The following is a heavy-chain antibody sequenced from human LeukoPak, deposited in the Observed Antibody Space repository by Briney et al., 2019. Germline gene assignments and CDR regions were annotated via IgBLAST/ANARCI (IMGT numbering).Heavy chain of an antibody. V-gene: IGHV3-74*01. CDR2: INADGSSA. CDR1: GFTLSNYW. D-gene: IGHD4-23*01. CDR3: AKDRSLNGGNSNGYFDY. J-gene: IGHJ4*02. Sequence: GGSLRLSCAASGFTLSNYWMHWVRQAPGKGLVWVSRINADGSSASYADSVKGRFTISRDNAKNTLYLQMNSLRAEDTAVYFCAKDRSLNGGNSNGYFDYWGQGTLVTVSS.